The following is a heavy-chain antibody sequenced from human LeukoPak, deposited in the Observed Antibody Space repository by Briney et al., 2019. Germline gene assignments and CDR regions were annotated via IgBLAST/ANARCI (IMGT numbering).Heavy chain of an antibody. CDR1: GGSISSYY. J-gene: IGHJ4*02. CDR2: IYYSGST. D-gene: IGHD3-9*01. V-gene: IGHV4-59*01. Sequence: SETLSLTCTVSGGSISSYYWSWIRQPPGKGLEWIGYIYYSGSTSYNPSLKSRVTISVDTSKNQFSLKLSSVTAADTAVYYCARGRPQPYRYFDWLLEPPDYWGQGTLVTVSS. CDR3: ARGRPQPYRYFDWLLEPPDY.